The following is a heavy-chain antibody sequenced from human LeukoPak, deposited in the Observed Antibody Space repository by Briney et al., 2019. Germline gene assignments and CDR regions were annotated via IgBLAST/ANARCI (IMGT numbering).Heavy chain of an antibody. CDR3: ARRFRMDV. J-gene: IGHJ6*02. CDR2: IYHSGTS. V-gene: IGHV4-59*01. Sequence: SETLSLTCTVSGGSISSYYWSWIRQPPGKGREWIGYIYHSGTSNYNPSLNSQISISVDTSKNQFPLKLYSVTAADTAVYYCARRFRMDVWGQGTTVTVSS. CDR1: GGSISSYY.